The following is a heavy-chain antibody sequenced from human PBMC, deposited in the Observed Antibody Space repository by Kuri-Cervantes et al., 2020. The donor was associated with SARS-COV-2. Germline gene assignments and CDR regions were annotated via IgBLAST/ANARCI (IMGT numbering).Heavy chain of an antibody. J-gene: IGHJ3*02. V-gene: IGHV1-69*13. CDR2: IIPIFGTA. Sequence: SVKVSCKASGYTFTSYGTSWVRQAPGQGLEWMGGIIPIFGTANYAQKFQGRVTITADESTSTAYMELSSLRSEDTAVYYCAMLPRPRNAFDIWGQGTMVTVSS. D-gene: IGHD3-16*01. CDR3: AMLPRPRNAFDI. CDR1: GYTFTSYG.